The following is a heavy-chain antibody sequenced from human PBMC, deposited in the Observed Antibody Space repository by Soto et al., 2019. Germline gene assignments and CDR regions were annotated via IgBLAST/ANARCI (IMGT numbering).Heavy chain of an antibody. D-gene: IGHD6-13*01. CDR2: IYYSGST. Sequence: SETLSLSCTVSGCSICSGGYYWSWIRQHPGKGLEWIGYIYYSGSTYYNPSLKSRVTISVDTSKNQFSLKLSSVTAADTAVYYCARAAHYSSPFRWFDPWGQGTLVTVSS. CDR1: GCSICSGGYY. J-gene: IGHJ5*02. V-gene: IGHV4-31*03. CDR3: ARAAHYSSPFRWFDP.